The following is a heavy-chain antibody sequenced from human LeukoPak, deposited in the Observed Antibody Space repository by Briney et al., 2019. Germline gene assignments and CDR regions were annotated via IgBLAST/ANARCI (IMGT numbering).Heavy chain of an antibody. J-gene: IGHJ4*02. CDR1: GYTLTELS. Sequence: ASVKVSCKVSGYTLTELSMHWVRQAPGKGLEWMGGSDPEDGETIYAQKFQGRVTMTEDTSTDTAYMELSSLRSEDTAVYYCATATGQQLATRPFDYWGQGTLVTVSS. CDR2: SDPEDGET. D-gene: IGHD6-13*01. CDR3: ATATGQQLATRPFDY. V-gene: IGHV1-24*01.